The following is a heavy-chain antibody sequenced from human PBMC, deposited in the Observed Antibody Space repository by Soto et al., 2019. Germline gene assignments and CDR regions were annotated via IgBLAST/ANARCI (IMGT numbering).Heavy chain of an antibody. V-gene: IGHV4-4*02. CDR2: IYHSGST. D-gene: IGHD2-8*01. J-gene: IGHJ6*03. CDR3: ARSSYATHYYYYMDV. CDR1: SGSISSINW. Sequence: SETLSLTCAVSSGSISSINWWSWVRQPPGKGLEWIGEIYHSGSTNYNPSLKSRVTISVDKSKNQFSLKLSSVTAADTAVYYCARSSYATHYYYYMDVWGKGTTVTVSS.